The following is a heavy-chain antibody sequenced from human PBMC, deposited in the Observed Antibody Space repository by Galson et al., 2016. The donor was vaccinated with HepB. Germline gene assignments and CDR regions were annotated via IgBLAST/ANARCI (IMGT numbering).Heavy chain of an antibody. J-gene: IGHJ6*02. Sequence: SVKVSCKASGYTFTNYGFSWVRQAPGQGLEWMGWIGAYTGSTNYAQKFQGRVTMTTDISTSTAYMELRSLRSDDTAVYYCARPVDYGDGVYYYYGMDVWGQGTTVTVSS. D-gene: IGHD2-21*02. CDR1: GYTFTNYG. CDR3: ARPVDYGDGVYYYYGMDV. CDR2: IGAYTGST. V-gene: IGHV1-18*01.